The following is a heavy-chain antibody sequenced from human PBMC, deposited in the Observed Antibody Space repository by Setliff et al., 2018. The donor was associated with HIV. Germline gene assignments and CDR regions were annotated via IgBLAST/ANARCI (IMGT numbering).Heavy chain of an antibody. CDR3: VRGRIDTHWDYFKEYFFNYIGV. J-gene: IGHJ6*02. V-gene: IGHV4-38-2*01. CDR2: IFHSAAT. Sequence: SETLSLTCAVSGYSISSGYYWGWIRQPPGKGLEWIGSIFHSAATNYNPSLKSRVTISIDTSKNQFSLKLTSVTAADTAVYFCVRGRIDTHWDYFKEYFFNYIGVWGQGTTVTVSS. CDR1: GYSISSGYY. D-gene: IGHD3-9*01.